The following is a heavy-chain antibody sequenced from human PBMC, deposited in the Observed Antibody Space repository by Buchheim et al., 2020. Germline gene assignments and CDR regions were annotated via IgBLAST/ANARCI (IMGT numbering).Heavy chain of an antibody. J-gene: IGHJ6*02. CDR1: GYTFTSYY. CDR3: ARMSAATDYYYGMDV. CDR2: INPSGGST. D-gene: IGHD2-15*01. V-gene: IGHV1-46*01. Sequence: QVQLVQSGAEVKKPGPSVKVSCKASGYTFTSYYMHWVRQAPGQGLEWMGMINPSGGSTTYAQKLQGRVTMTRETSTSTGYMELSSLRSEDTAVYYCARMSAATDYYYGMDVWGQGTT.